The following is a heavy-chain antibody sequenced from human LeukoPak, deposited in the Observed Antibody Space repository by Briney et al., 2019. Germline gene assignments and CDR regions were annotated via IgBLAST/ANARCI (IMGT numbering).Heavy chain of an antibody. CDR2: INPNSGNT. J-gene: IGHJ5*02. CDR3: ARGHGDFWSGYLYWFDP. CDR1: GYTFTSYD. Sequence: ASVKVSCKASGYTFTSYDINWVRQATGQGLEWMGWINPNSGNTGYAQKFQGRVTITRNTSISTAYMELSSLRSEDTAVYYCARGHGDFWSGYLYWFDPWGQGTLVTVSS. D-gene: IGHD3-3*01. V-gene: IGHV1-8*03.